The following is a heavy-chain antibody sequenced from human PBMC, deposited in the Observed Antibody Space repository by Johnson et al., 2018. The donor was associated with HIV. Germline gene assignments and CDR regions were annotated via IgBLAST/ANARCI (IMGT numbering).Heavy chain of an antibody. V-gene: IGHV3-11*04. D-gene: IGHD6-13*01. J-gene: IGHJ3*02. CDR3: AKDEAQTLAAAGRDAFNM. CDR1: GFTFSDYY. Sequence: QEKLVESGGGLVKPGGSLRLSCAASGFTFSDYYMSWIRQAPGKGLEWVSYISSSGSTIYYADSVKGRLTISRDNAKNSLYLQMNSLRAEDTAVYYCAKDEAQTLAAAGRDAFNMWGRGTKVTVSS. CDR2: ISSSGSTI.